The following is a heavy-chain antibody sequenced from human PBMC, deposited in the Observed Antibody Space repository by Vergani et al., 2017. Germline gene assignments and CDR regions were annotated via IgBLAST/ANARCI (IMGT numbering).Heavy chain of an antibody. J-gene: IGHJ6*02. CDR1: GFTVSSNY. D-gene: IGHD3-10*01. CDR3: AREEGRVYGFGYYDYGMDV. CDR2: IYSGGST. Sequence: LVESGGGVVQPGRSLTLTCSASGFTVSSNYMSWVRQAPGKGLEWVSVIYSGGSTYYADSVKGRFTISRDNSKNTLYLQMNSLRAEDTAVYYCAREEGRVYGFGYYDYGMDVWGQ. V-gene: IGHV3-66*02.